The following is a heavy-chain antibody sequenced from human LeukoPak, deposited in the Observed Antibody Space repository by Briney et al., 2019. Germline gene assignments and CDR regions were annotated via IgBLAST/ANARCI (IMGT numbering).Heavy chain of an antibody. V-gene: IGHV4-59*02. J-gene: IGHJ4*02. CDR2: GHHSERS. CDR1: GDSVSSTY. CDR3: ARDASGYDYVPYYFDY. Sequence: SETLSLTCSVSGDSVSSTYWSWVRQPPGKGLEWIAYGHHSERSNYNPSLKSRVTISVDTSKNQFSLKLSSVTAADTAVYYCARDASGYDYVPYYFDYWGQGTLVTVSS. D-gene: IGHD5-12*01.